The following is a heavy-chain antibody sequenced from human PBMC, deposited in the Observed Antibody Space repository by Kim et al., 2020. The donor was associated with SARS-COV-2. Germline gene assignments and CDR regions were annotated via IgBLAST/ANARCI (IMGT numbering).Heavy chain of an antibody. V-gene: IGHV4-31*02. J-gene: IGHJ4*02. CDR3: GRGPYSSRPFDY. Sequence: YYNPSLKSRVIISVDTSKNQFPLEVSSVTAADTDVYYCGRGPYSSRPFDYWGQGTLVTVSS. D-gene: IGHD6-19*01.